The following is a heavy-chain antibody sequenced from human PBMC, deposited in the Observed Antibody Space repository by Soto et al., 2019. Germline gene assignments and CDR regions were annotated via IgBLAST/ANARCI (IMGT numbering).Heavy chain of an antibody. J-gene: IGHJ6*03. V-gene: IGHV2-26*01. CDR3: ARILFGRSVAGGYFYMDF. Sequence: HVTLKESGPVLVKPTETLTLTCTVSGFSLSNGKVGVSWIRQPPGKALEWLAHIFSNDEKSYRTSLKSRLTISEDTSKSQVVLTMTNVDLVDTATYYCARILFGRSVAGGYFYMDFWGKGTTVTVSS. D-gene: IGHD6-19*01. CDR2: IFSNDEK. CDR1: GFSLSNGKVG.